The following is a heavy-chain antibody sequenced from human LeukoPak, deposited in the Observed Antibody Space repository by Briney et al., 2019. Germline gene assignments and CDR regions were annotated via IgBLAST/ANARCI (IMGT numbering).Heavy chain of an antibody. CDR3: ATPTTTSYAFDI. CDR1: GFTLNNAW. V-gene: IGHV3-15*01. J-gene: IGHJ3*02. Sequence: GGSLRLSCAASGFTLNNAWMNCVRQAPGKGLEWGGRIKSKTDGGTTDYAAPVKGRFTISRDDSKNTLYLQMNSLKTEDTAVYYCATPTTTSYAFDIWGQGTMVTVSS. D-gene: IGHD4-11*01. CDR2: IKSKTDGGTT.